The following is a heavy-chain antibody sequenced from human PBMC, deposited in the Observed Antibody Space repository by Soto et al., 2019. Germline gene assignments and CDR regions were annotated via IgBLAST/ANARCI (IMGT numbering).Heavy chain of an antibody. CDR1: GGTFSSYT. Sequence: SVKVSCKASGGTFSSYTISWVRQAPGQGLEWMGRIIPILGIANYAQKFQGRVTITADKSTSTAYMELSSLRSEDTAVYYCARDGCSGGRCYGFDYWGQGTLVTVSS. D-gene: IGHD2-15*01. CDR2: IIPILGIA. V-gene: IGHV1-69*04. J-gene: IGHJ4*02. CDR3: ARDGCSGGRCYGFDY.